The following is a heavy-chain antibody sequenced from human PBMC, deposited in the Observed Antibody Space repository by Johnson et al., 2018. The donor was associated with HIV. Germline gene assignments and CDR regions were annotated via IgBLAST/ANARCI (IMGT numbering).Heavy chain of an antibody. CDR2: ISYDGNNK. J-gene: IGHJ3*02. V-gene: IGHV3-30*19. CDR1: GFTFSSYG. Sequence: QVTLVESGGGVVQPGGSLTLSCVGSGFTFSSYGMHWVRQAPGKGLEWVAVISYDGNNKYYADSVKGRFTISRDNSKNTLYLQMNSLRAEDTAVYYCAKDKDAFDIWGQGTMVTVSS. CDR3: AKDKDAFDI.